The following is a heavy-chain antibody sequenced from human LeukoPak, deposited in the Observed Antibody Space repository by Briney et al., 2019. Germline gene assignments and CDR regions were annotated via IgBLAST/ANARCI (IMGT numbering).Heavy chain of an antibody. CDR2: IYHSGST. CDR3: ARELGGYSGHGRWATSSGKDAFDI. CDR1: GGSISSGGYY. D-gene: IGHD5-12*01. V-gene: IGHV4-30-2*01. J-gene: IGHJ3*02. Sequence: SQTLSLTCTVSGGSISSGGYYWSWIRQPPGKGLEWIGYIYHSGSTYYNPSLKSRVTISVDRSKNQFSLKLSSVTAADTAVYYCARELGGYSGHGRWATSSGKDAFDIWGQGTMVTVSS.